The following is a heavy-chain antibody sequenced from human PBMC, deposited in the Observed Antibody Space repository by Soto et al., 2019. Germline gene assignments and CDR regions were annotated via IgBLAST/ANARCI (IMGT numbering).Heavy chain of an antibody. J-gene: IGHJ4*02. CDR2: IYYSGST. V-gene: IGHV4-39*01. CDR3: ARGLITGSQYSGGWYYFDS. Sequence: SETLSLTCTVSVGSISSSSYYWGWIRQPPGKGLEWIGSIYYSGSTYYNPSLKSRVTISVDTSKNQFSLELSSVTAADTAVYYCARGLITGSQYSGGWYYFDSWGQGTQVTVSS. CDR1: VGSISSSSYY. D-gene: IGHD1-26*01.